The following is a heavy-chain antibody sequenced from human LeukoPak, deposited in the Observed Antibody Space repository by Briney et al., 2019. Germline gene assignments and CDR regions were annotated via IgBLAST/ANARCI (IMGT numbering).Heavy chain of an antibody. Sequence: GSLRLSCAASGFTFDNYGMHWVRQAPGKGLEWVAFIRSDGGIKYYADSVKGRFILSRDSSKNTLYLQMNSLRPEDTAVYYCTREWGAAADYWGQGTLVTVSS. D-gene: IGHD6-13*01. V-gene: IGHV3-30*02. CDR2: IRSDGGIK. J-gene: IGHJ4*02. CDR1: GFTFDNYG. CDR3: TREWGAAADY.